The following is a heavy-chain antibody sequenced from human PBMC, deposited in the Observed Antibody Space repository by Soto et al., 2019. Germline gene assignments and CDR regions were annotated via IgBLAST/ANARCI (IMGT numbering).Heavy chain of an antibody. J-gene: IGHJ6*02. Sequence: EVQLLESGGGLVQPGGSLRLSCAASGFPLSTYVMTWVRQAPGKGLEWVSALTGTGGNTYYVDSVKGRFTSSRDNSKNMLYLQVNSLRVEATAVYYCARIRGSWYGLDVWGQGTTVTVSS. V-gene: IGHV3-23*01. CDR2: LTGTGGNT. CDR3: ARIRGSWYGLDV. CDR1: GFPLSTYV.